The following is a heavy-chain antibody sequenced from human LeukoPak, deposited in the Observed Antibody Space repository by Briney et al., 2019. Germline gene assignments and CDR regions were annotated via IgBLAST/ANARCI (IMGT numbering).Heavy chain of an antibody. Sequence: QAGGSLRLSCAASGFTFSGSAMHWVRQASGKGLEWVGRIRSKANSYATAYAASVKGRFTISRDDSKNTAYLQMNSLKTEDTAVYYCYTYYYGSGSYNPPLYFDYWGQGTLVTVSS. D-gene: IGHD3-10*01. CDR2: IRSKANSYAT. V-gene: IGHV3-73*01. J-gene: IGHJ4*02. CDR1: GFTFSGSA. CDR3: YTYYYGSGSYNPPLYFDY.